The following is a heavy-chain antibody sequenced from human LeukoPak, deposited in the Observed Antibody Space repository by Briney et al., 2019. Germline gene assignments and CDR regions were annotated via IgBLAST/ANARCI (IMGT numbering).Heavy chain of an antibody. J-gene: IGHJ4*02. CDR3: VRVRSSSWYDY. V-gene: IGHV3-74*01. Sequence: GGSLRLSCATSGFTFSTSWMHWVRQAPGKGLVWVSRISLVGSTTTYADSVKGRFTISRDNAKNTLYLQMNSLRVEDTAVYYCVRVRSSSWYDYWGQGALLTVSS. D-gene: IGHD6-13*01. CDR1: GFTFSTSW. CDR2: ISLVGSTT.